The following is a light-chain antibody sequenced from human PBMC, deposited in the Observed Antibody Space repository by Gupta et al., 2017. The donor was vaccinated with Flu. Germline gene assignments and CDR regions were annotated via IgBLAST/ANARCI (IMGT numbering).Light chain of an antibody. J-gene: IGKJ1*01. V-gene: IGKV4-1*01. CDR3: QQYYATASWT. CDR1: QSVLYSSNNKNY. CDR2: WAS. Sequence: CKSSQSVLYSSNNKNYLAWYQQKPGQPPKLLIYWASTRESGVPDRFSGSGSGTDFTLTISSLQAEDVAVYYCQQYYATASWTFGQGTKVEIK.